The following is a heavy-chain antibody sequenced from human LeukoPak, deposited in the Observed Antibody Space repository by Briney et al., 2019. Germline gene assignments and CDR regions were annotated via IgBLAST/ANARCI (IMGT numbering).Heavy chain of an antibody. D-gene: IGHD5-18*01. V-gene: IGHV4-34*01. CDR1: GGSFSGYY. CDR3: ARDRRGYSYGYEGTPFDY. CDR2: INHSGST. J-gene: IGHJ4*02. Sequence: PSETLSLTCAVYGGSFSGYYWSWIRQPPGKGLEWIGEINHSGSTNYNPSLKSRVTISVDTSKNQFSLKLSSVTAADTAVYYCARDRRGYSYGYEGTPFDYWGQGTLVTVSS.